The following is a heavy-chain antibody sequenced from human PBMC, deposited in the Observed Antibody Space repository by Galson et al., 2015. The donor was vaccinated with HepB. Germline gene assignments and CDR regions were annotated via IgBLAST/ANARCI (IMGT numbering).Heavy chain of an antibody. CDR2: ISAYNGVT. J-gene: IGHJ6*02. D-gene: IGHD1-14*01. V-gene: IGHV1-18*04. Sequence: SVTVSCKASGSTFTRYGLSWVRQAPGQGLEWVGWISAYNGVTKYAQKFQGRVTMTTDTTRDTVYMELRSLRSDDTAVYYCARDGSTRTYYYYGLDVWGQGTTVTVSS. CDR3: ARDGSTRTYYYYGLDV. CDR1: GSTFTRYG.